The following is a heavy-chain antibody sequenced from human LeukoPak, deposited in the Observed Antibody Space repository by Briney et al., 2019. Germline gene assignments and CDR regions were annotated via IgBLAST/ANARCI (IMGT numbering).Heavy chain of an antibody. Sequence: SQTLSLTCTVSGGSISSGGYYWSWIRQHPGKGLEWIGYIYYSGSTYYNPSLKSRVTISVDTSKNQSSLKLSSVTAADTAVYYCARAYSSSPYYYYGMDVWGQGTTVTVSS. CDR3: ARAYSSSPYYYYGMDV. V-gene: IGHV4-31*03. J-gene: IGHJ6*02. D-gene: IGHD6-6*01. CDR2: IYYSGST. CDR1: GGSISSGGYY.